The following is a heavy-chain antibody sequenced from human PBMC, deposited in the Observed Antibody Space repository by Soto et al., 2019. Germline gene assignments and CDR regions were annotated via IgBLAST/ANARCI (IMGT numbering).Heavy chain of an antibody. Sequence: GGSLRLSCAASGFTFDDYAMHWVRQAPGKGLEWVSLISGDGGSTYYADSVKGRFTISRDNSKNSLYLQMNSLRTEDTALYYCAKGLRIAAAGRFGKDYYYYGMDVWGQGTTVTVSS. V-gene: IGHV3-43*02. J-gene: IGHJ6*02. CDR1: GFTFDDYA. CDR3: AKGLRIAAAGRFGKDYYYYGMDV. D-gene: IGHD6-13*01. CDR2: ISGDGGST.